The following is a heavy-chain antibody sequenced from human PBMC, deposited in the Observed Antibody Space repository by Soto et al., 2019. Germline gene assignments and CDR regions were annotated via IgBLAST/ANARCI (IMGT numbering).Heavy chain of an antibody. V-gene: IGHV4-4*02. CDR1: GGSISSSNW. Sequence: SETLSLTCAVSGGSISSSNWWSWVRQPPGKGLEWIGEIYHSGSTNYNPSLKSRVTISVDKSKNQFSLKLSSVTAADTAVYYCARDQASKYYDFWSGGDYYYYGMDVWGQGTTVTVSS. CDR2: IYHSGST. CDR3: ARDQASKYYDFWSGGDYYYYGMDV. D-gene: IGHD3-3*01. J-gene: IGHJ6*02.